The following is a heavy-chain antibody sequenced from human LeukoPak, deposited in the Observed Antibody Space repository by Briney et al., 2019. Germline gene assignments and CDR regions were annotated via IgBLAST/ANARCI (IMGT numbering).Heavy chain of an antibody. CDR2: IYPGDSDT. D-gene: IGHD3-22*01. CDR3: AGGPYASSGYFGY. V-gene: IGHV5-51*01. J-gene: IGHJ4*02. CDR1: GCFFTSYW. Sequence: GASLQISCKGSGCFFTSYWIGWVRQLPGKGLEGMGIIYPGDSDTRYSPSFQGQVTISADKSISTAYLQWSSLKASDTAMYYCAGGPYASSGYFGYWGQGTLVTVSS.